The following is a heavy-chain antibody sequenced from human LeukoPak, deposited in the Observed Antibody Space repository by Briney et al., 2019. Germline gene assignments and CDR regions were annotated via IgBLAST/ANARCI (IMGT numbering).Heavy chain of an antibody. D-gene: IGHD1-26*01. J-gene: IGHJ1*01. CDR1: GGSFSGYY. Sequence: SETLSLTCAVYGGSFSGYYWSWIRQPPGKGLEWIGEINHSGSTNYNPSLKSRVTISVDTSKNQFSLKLSSVTAADTAVYYCARGEGATLEYFQHWGQGTLVTVSS. CDR3: ARGEGATLEYFQH. V-gene: IGHV4-34*01. CDR2: INHSGST.